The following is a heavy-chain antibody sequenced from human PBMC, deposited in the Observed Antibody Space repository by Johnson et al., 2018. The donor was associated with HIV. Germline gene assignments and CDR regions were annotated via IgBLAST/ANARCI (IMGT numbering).Heavy chain of an antibody. V-gene: IGHV3-23*04. CDR3: AKGPRGYYNFWSDAFDI. Sequence: MQLVESGGGLVQPGGSLRLSCAASGFTFSSYAMSWVRQAPGKGLEWVSAISGSGGSTYYADSVKGRFTISRDNSKNTLYLQMNSLRAEDPAVYYCAKGPRGYYNFWSDAFDIWGQGTMVTVSS. J-gene: IGHJ3*02. CDR2: ISGSGGST. CDR1: GFTFSSYA. D-gene: IGHD3-3*01.